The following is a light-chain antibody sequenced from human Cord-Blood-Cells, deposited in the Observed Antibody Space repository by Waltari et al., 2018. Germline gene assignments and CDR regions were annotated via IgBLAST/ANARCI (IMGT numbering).Light chain of an antibody. J-gene: IGKJ2*01. CDR3: MQALQTPT. CDR1: QSPLHSNGYNY. Sequence: LMPQPPPSLPFTLGRRAPTPSRPIQSPLHSNGYNYLDWYLQKPGQSPQLLIYLGSNRASGVPDRFSGSGSGTDVTLKISRVEAEDVGVYYCMQALQTPTFGQGTKLEIK. V-gene: IGKV2-28*01. CDR2: LGS.